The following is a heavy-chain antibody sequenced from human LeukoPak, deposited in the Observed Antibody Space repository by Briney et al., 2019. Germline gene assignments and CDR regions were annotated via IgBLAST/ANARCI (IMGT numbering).Heavy chain of an antibody. V-gene: IGHV3-23*01. CDR2: ISGSGGYT. Sequence: QSGGSLRLSCAASGFTFSSYAMTWVRQAPGKGLEWVSAISGSGGYTYYADSVKGRFTISRDNSKNTLYLQMNSLRAEDTAVYYCAKEGAYSGRWDLSDYWGQGTLVTVSS. CDR1: GFTFSSYA. J-gene: IGHJ4*02. CDR3: AKEGAYSGRWDLSDY. D-gene: IGHD6-13*01.